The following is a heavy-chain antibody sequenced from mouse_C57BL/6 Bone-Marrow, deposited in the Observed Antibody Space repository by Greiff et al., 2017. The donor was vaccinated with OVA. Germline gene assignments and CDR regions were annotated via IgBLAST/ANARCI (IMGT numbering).Heavy chain of an antibody. CDR1: GYTFTNYW. V-gene: IGHV1-63*01. Sequence: QVQLQQSGAELVRPGTSVKMSCKASGYTFTNYWIGWAKQRPGHGLEWIGDIYPGGGYTNYNEKFKGKATLTADKSSSTAYMQFSSLTSEDSAIYYCARWCPASYYAMDYWGQGTSVTVSA. D-gene: IGHD1-1*02. CDR3: ARWCPASYYAMDY. J-gene: IGHJ4*01. CDR2: IYPGGGYT.